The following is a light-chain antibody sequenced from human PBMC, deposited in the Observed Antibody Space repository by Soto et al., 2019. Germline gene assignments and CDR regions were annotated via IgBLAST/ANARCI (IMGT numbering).Light chain of an antibody. J-gene: IGKJ2*01. CDR1: QSVGSN. CDR2: GAS. V-gene: IGKV3-15*01. Sequence: EIVMTQSPATLSVSPGERASLSCRASQSVGSNLAWYQQTAGQAPRLLIYGASTRATGIPGRFSGSGSGINFTLSISSLQSEDFAVYSCQQYTNWPYTFGQGTKLEIK. CDR3: QQYTNWPYT.